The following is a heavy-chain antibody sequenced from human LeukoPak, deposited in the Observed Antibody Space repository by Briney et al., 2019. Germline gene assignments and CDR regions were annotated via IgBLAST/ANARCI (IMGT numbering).Heavy chain of an antibody. Sequence: SVKVSCKASGGTFSSYAISWVRQAPGQGLEWMGRIIPILGIANYAQKFQGRVTITADKSTSTAYMELSSLRSEDTAVYYCARSEVDIVAKMDWFDPWGQGTLVTVSS. D-gene: IGHD5-12*01. J-gene: IGHJ5*02. V-gene: IGHV1-69*04. CDR1: GGTFSSYA. CDR2: IIPILGIA. CDR3: ARSEVDIVAKMDWFDP.